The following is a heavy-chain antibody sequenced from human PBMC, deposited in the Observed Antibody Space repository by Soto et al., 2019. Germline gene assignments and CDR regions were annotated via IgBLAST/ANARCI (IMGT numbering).Heavy chain of an antibody. J-gene: IGHJ6*02. CDR2: INPNSGGT. D-gene: IGHD4-4*01. Sequence: QVQLVQSGAEVKKPGASVKVSCKASGYTFTGYYMHWVRQAPGQGLEWMGWINPNSGGTNYAQKFQGRVTMTRDTSISTAYMELSRLRSDDTSVYYCARDVGRILTTYGIDVWGQGTTVTVSS. CDR3: ARDVGRILTTYGIDV. CDR1: GYTFTGYY. V-gene: IGHV1-2*02.